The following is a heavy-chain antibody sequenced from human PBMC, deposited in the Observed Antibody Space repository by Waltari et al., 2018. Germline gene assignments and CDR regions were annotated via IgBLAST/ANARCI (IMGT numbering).Heavy chain of an antibody. CDR2: IYRGGSGGNT. V-gene: IGHV3-53*02. CDR1: GFTVCSNH. CDR3: ATDYDGNAYVAFDI. J-gene: IGHJ3*02. Sequence: EVQRVETGGGLIQPGGSLRLSCAASGFTVCSNHMTWVRQAPGKGLEWVSVIYRGGSGGNTYYADSVKGRFTISRDNSKNTLYLQMNGLRAEDTAMYYCATDYDGNAYVAFDIWGQGTMVTVSS. D-gene: IGHD3-22*01.